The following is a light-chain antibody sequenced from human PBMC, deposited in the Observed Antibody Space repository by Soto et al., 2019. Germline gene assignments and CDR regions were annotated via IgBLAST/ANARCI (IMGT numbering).Light chain of an antibody. CDR1: QSLLYSSNNKTY. J-gene: IGKJ2*01. CDR3: QQYYSDFFT. V-gene: IGKV4-1*01. Sequence: DIVMTQSPDSLTVSLGERATINCKSSQSLLYSSNNKTYLAWYQHRPGQSPKMLNFWASARESGVPDRFAGSGSETDFTLTISSLQAEDAAAYSCQQYYSDFFTFGQGTRLEIK. CDR2: WAS.